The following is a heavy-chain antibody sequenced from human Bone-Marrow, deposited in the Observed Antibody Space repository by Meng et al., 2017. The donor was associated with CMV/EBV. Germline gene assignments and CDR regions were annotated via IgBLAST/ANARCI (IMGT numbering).Heavy chain of an antibody. D-gene: IGHD1-20*01. V-gene: IGHV4-38-2*02. CDR1: GYSISSGYY. Sequence: SETLSLTCTVSGYSISSGYYWGWIRQPPGKGLEWIGEINHSGSTNYNPSLKSRVTRSVDTSKNQFSLKLSSVTAADTAVYYCARGPSNWNAKYYYYYYYGMDVWGQGTTVTVSS. CDR2: INHSGST. CDR3: ARGPSNWNAKYYYYYYYGMDV. J-gene: IGHJ6*02.